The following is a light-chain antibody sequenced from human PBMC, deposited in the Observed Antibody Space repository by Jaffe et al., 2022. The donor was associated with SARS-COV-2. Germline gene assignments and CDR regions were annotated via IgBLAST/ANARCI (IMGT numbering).Light chain of an antibody. CDR1: GSNIGSDY. CDR3: AAWDYSLSAWV. J-gene: IGLJ3*02. Sequence: QSALTQPPSASGTPGQRVTIFCSGSGSNIGSDYVYWYQQLPGTAPKLLIYRSNQRPSGVPDRLSGSKSGTSASLAISGLRSEDEADYYCAAWDYSLSAWVFGGGTKLTVL. V-gene: IGLV1-47*01. CDR2: RSN.